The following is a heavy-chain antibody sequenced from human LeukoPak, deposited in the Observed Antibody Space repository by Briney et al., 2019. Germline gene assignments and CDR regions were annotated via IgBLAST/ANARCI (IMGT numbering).Heavy chain of an antibody. CDR3: ARDLPGGNPRYNWFDP. CDR2: IYYSGST. D-gene: IGHD4-23*01. CDR1: GGSISSYY. J-gene: IGHJ5*02. V-gene: IGHV4-59*01. Sequence: SETLSLTCTVSGGSISSYYWSWIRQPPGKGLEWIGYIYYSGSTNYNPSLKSRVTISVDTSKNQFSLKLSSVTAADTAVYYCARDLPGGNPRYNWFDPWGQGTLVTVSS.